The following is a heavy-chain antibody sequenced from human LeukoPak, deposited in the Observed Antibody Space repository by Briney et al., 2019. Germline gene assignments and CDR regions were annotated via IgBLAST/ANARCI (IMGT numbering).Heavy chain of an antibody. CDR2: ISYDGSNK. J-gene: IGHJ4*02. CDR3: AKDREYLDY. CDR1: GFTFSSYG. Sequence: GRSLRLPCAASGFTFSSYGMHWVRQAPGKGLEWVAVISYDGSNKYYADSVKGRFTISRDNSKNTLYLQMNSLRAEDTAVYYCAKDREYLDYWGQGTLVTVSS. V-gene: IGHV3-30*18. D-gene: IGHD2/OR15-2a*01.